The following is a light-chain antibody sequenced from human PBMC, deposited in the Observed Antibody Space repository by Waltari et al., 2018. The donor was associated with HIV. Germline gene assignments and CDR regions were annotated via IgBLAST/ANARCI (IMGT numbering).Light chain of an antibody. Sequence: VLIQSSDSLSVSLGGRSIMTCTSRPSLLNRYNNKNYVAWYQQKSVQTSKLIMYWASTRESGVSDRLTGGGSGTRFTLTINRLQASDVAVYFCQQYYSNGRTFGRGTKVEVK. J-gene: IGKJ1*01. V-gene: IGKV4-1*01. CDR2: WAS. CDR1: PSLLNRYNNKNY. CDR3: QQYYSNGRT.